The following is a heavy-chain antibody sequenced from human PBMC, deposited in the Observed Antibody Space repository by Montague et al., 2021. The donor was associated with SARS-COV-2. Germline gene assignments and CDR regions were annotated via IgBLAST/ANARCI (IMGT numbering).Heavy chain of an antibody. CDR1: GGSITGYY. V-gene: IGHV4-59*01. J-gene: IGHJ3*02. D-gene: IGHD4-23*01. CDR3: VRDNPYGGPRGAYDI. Sequence: SETLSLTCTVSGGSITGYYWSWLRRSPGKGLEWIAYIYDGGAVNYNPSLRSRVTISTDTSKNQLSLKVNSVTAADTAVYYCVRDNPYGGPRGAYDIWGQGTVVTVSS. CDR2: IYDGGAV.